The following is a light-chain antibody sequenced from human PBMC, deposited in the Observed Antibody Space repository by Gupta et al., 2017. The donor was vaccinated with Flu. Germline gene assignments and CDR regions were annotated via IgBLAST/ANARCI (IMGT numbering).Light chain of an antibody. Sequence: PRTLSLSPGERATLSCRASQSVGTSLAWYQQKPGRAPRLLIYDASNRATGIPDSFSGGGSGTDFTLTISSLESEDFVIYYCQQRNNWLWTFGQGTKVEI. V-gene: IGKV3-11*01. J-gene: IGKJ1*01. CDR1: QSVGTS. CDR2: DAS. CDR3: QQRNNWLWT.